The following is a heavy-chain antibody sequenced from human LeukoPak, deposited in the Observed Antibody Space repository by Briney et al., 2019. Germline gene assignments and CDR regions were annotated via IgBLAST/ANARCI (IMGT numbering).Heavy chain of an antibody. J-gene: IGHJ4*02. CDR2: IYYSGST. Sequence: SETLSLTCTVSGDSLMSYYWSWIRQPPGKGLEWIGYIYYSGSTNYNPSLKSRVTISVDTSKNQFSLKLSSVTAADTAVYYCAREFNTVTKGDYFDYWGQGTLVTVSS. CDR3: AREFNTVTKGDYFDY. V-gene: IGHV4-59*01. D-gene: IGHD4-17*01. CDR1: GDSLMSYY.